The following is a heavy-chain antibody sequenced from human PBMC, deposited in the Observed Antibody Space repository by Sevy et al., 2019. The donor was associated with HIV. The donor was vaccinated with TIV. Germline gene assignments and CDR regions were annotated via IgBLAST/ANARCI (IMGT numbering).Heavy chain of an antibody. CDR3: ARTVGIAVAPFDY. Sequence: GGSLRLSCVASGFTFSGYNMNWVRQAPGKGLEWVAYIGSVTRNKYYAQSLKGRFTISRDNAKNSLYLQMSSLRAEDTAVYYCARTVGIAVAPFDYWGQGTLVTVSS. J-gene: IGHJ4*02. V-gene: IGHV3-21*01. D-gene: IGHD6-19*01. CDR2: IGSVTRNK. CDR1: GFTFSGYN.